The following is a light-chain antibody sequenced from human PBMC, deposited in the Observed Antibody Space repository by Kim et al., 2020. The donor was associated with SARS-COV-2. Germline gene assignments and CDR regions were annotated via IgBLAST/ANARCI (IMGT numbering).Light chain of an antibody. CDR1: QSLVHSDSHTY. Sequence: DIVLTQTPLSSPVTLGQPASISCRSSQSLVHSDSHTYLNWLHQRPGQPPRLLIYQISERFSGVPDRFSGSGAGTEFTLEISGVEAEDAGIYYCMQETQFPWTFGQGTKVDIK. CDR3: MQETQFPWT. V-gene: IGKV2-24*01. J-gene: IGKJ1*01. CDR2: QIS.